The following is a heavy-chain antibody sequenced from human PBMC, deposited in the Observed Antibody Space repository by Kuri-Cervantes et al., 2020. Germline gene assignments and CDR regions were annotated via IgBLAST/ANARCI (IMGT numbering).Heavy chain of an antibody. D-gene: IGHD6-25*01. CDR3: GRGGGYPSF. Sequence: GESLKISCAASGFTFSRYWMSWVRQAPGKGLEWVANIKQDGSEQNYVDSVKGRFTISRDNAKNSLYLEMSSLRGDDTAVYYCGRGGGYPSFWGQGTLVTVSS. J-gene: IGHJ4*02. V-gene: IGHV3-7*01. CDR1: GFTFSRYW. CDR2: IKQDGSEQ.